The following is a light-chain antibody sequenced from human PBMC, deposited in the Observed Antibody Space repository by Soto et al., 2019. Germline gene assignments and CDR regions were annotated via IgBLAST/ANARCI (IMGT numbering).Light chain of an antibody. V-gene: IGKV1-12*01. CDR2: DAS. CDR1: QGISNW. J-gene: IGKJ1*01. CDR3: QQHDKWPPA. Sequence: DIQMTLSPSSVSASVGDRVTITCRASQGISNWLAWYQQKPGKAPKLLIYDASSLESGVPSRFSGSGSGTNFSLTISSLQSEDFAVYYCQQHDKWPPAFGQGTKVDI.